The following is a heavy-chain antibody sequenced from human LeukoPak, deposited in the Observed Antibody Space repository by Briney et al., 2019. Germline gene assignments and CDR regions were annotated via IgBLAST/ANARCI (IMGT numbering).Heavy chain of an antibody. Sequence: GGSWRLSCAASGFTFSNYAMHWVRQAPGQGLEWVSSIGSDNKPHYSESVKGRFAISRDNAKSSLFLQMNGLRDEDTAVYYCVTAAVAGTVYWGQGTLVTVSS. CDR1: GFTFSNYA. CDR3: VTAAVAGTVY. D-gene: IGHD6-19*01. CDR2: IGSDNKP. V-gene: IGHV3-69-1*01. J-gene: IGHJ4*02.